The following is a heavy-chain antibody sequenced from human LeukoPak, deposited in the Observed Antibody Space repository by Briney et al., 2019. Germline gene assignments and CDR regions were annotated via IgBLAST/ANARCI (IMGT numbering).Heavy chain of an antibody. V-gene: IGHV3-74*01. CDR3: VKGYGSGSYSTDY. Sequence: GGSLRLSCAASGFTFSSYWMHWVRQAPGKGLVWVSRINGDGSSTSYADSVKGRFTISRDNSKNTLYLQMNSLRTEDTAVYYCVKGYGSGSYSTDYWGQGTLITVSS. CDR1: GFTFSSYW. D-gene: IGHD3-10*01. J-gene: IGHJ4*02. CDR2: INGDGSST.